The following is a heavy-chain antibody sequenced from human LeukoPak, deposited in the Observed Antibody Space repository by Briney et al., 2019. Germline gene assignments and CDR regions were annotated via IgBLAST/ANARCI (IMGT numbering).Heavy chain of an antibody. J-gene: IGHJ6*03. V-gene: IGHV4-4*07. CDR2: IYTSGST. Sequence: SETLSLTCTVSGGSISSYYWSWIRQPAGKGLEWIGRIYTSGSTNYNPSLKSRVTMSVDTSKNQFSLKLSSVTAADTAVYYCARAVGSGSFQTYYYYMDVWGKGATVTISS. D-gene: IGHD3-10*01. CDR1: GGSISSYY. CDR3: ARAVGSGSFQTYYYYMDV.